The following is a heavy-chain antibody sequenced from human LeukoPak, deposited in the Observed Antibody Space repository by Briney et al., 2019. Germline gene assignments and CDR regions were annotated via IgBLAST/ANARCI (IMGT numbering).Heavy chain of an antibody. Sequence: GGPLRLSCAASGFTFSSDSMNWVRQAPGNGLEWVSYIISSSSTIYYADSVKGRFTISRDNAKNSLYLQINSLRAEDTAVYYCARSLIIVSSRESYYFDYWGQGTLVTVSS. CDR3: ARSLIIVSSRESYYFDY. CDR1: GFTFSSDS. J-gene: IGHJ4*02. CDR2: IISSSSTI. D-gene: IGHD2-21*01. V-gene: IGHV3-48*01.